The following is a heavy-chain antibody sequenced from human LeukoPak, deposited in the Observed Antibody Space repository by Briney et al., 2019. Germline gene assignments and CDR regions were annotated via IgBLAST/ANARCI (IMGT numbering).Heavy chain of an antibody. CDR1: GFTFTSSA. J-gene: IGHJ3*01. Sequence: GTSVKVSCKASGFTFTSSAVQWVRQARGQRLEWIGWIVVGSGNTNYAQKSQERVTITRDMSTSTAYMELSSLGSEDSAVYYCAAELYGVYTDCCTFHLWGQGTLVTVSS. CDR2: IVVGSGNT. V-gene: IGHV1-58*01. D-gene: IGHD4-17*01. CDR3: AAELYGVYTDCCTFHL.